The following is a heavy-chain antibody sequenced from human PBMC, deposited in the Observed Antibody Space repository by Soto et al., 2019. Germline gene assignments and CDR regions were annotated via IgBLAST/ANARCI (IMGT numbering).Heavy chain of an antibody. D-gene: IGHD2-2*01. J-gene: IGHJ3*01. CDR3: ARVGRVFCSSTRCYTDGFDL. V-gene: IGHV3-48*02. Sequence: QLVESGGGLVQPGGSLRLSCAASGFTFSLYPVNWVRQAPGKGLEWLSYISPSNSTIYYADSVKGRFTISRDNAKNSLDLQMNGLRDDDTAVYYCARVGRVFCSSTRCYTDGFDLWGQGTVVTVST. CDR2: ISPSNSTI. CDR1: GFTFSLYP.